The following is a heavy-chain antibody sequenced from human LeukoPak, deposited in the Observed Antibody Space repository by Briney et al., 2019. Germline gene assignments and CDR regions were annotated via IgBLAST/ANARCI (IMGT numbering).Heavy chain of an antibody. CDR3: ARSRVANDSSGYYFKLDY. D-gene: IGHD3-22*01. CDR2: ISFDGTKS. Sequence: PGGSLRLSCAASGFTFSNYAIHWVRQAPGKGLEWVAVISFDGTKSYYADSVKGRFTISRDNSKYTLFLQMNSLRAEDTAVYYRARSRVANDSSGYYFKLDYWGQGTLVTVSS. J-gene: IGHJ4*02. CDR1: GFTFSNYA. V-gene: IGHV3-30*04.